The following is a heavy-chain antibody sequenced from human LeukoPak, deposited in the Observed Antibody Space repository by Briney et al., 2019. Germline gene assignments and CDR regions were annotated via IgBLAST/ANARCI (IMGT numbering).Heavy chain of an antibody. CDR2: ISYSGNT. CDR1: GGSISSGGYY. CDR3: ARRSPLVAVTTAHYYDY. V-gene: IGHV4-39*01. Sequence: SETLSLTCTVSGGSISSGGYYWSWIRQHPGKGLEWIGEISYSGNTYYNPSLKSRVTISMDTSKNQFSLNLNSVTASDTTVYYCARRSPLVAVTTAHYYDYWGPGTLVTVSS. J-gene: IGHJ4*02. D-gene: IGHD2-21*02.